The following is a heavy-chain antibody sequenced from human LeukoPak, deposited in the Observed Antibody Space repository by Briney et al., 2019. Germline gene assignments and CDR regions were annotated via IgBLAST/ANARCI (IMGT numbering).Heavy chain of an antibody. CDR3: AGGRLGSGYGYWFDP. J-gene: IGHJ5*02. V-gene: IGHV4-34*01. D-gene: IGHD5-12*01. CDR1: GGSFSDYY. Sequence: SETLSLTCAVYGGSFSDYYWSWIRQPPGKGLEYIGEINHSGITNYNPSLMSRVTISVDTSKNQFSLKLSSVTAADTAVYYCAGGRLGSGYGYWFDPWGQGTLVTVSS. CDR2: INHSGIT.